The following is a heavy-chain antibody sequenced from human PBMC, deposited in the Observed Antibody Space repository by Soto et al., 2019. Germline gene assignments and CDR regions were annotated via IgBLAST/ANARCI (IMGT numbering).Heavy chain of an antibody. CDR3: ARADDFWSGYYMYYFDY. Sequence: GGSLRLSCAASGFTFSSYWMSWVRQAPGKGLEWVANIKQDGSEKYYVDSVKGRFTISRDNAKSSLYLQMNSLRAEDTAVYYCARADDFWSGYYMYYFDYWGQGTLVTVSS. D-gene: IGHD3-3*01. CDR2: IKQDGSEK. CDR1: GFTFSSYW. J-gene: IGHJ4*02. V-gene: IGHV3-7*01.